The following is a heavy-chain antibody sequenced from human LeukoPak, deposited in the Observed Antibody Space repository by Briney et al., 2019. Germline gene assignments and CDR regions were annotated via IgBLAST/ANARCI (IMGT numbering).Heavy chain of an antibody. CDR2: IYHSGSA. J-gene: IGHJ4*02. CDR1: GYSICSGYY. V-gene: IGHV4-38-2*01. Sequence: PSETLSLTCAVSGYSICSGYYWGWIRQPPGKELQWIASIYHSGSAYYNPSLRSRVPISVDTSDHQFSLTLSAVTAADTPIDFRSRLGPSSQYLGYYFDYWGQGTLVTVSS. CDR3: SRLGPSSQYLGYYFDY. D-gene: IGHD7-27*01.